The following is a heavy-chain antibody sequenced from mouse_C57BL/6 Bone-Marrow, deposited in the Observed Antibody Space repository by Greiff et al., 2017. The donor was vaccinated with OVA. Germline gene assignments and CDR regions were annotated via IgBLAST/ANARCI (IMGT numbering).Heavy chain of an antibody. D-gene: IGHD2-4*01. CDR2: INPYNGGT. J-gene: IGHJ3*01. CDR3: APLYDDYGSWFAY. Sequence: EVQLQQSGPVLVKPGASVKMSCKASGYTFTDYYMNWVKQSHGKSLEWIGVINPYNGGTSYNQKFKGKATLTVDKSSSTAYMELNSLTSEDSAVYYGAPLYDDYGSWFAYWGQGTLVTVSA. CDR1: GYTFTDYY. V-gene: IGHV1-19*01.